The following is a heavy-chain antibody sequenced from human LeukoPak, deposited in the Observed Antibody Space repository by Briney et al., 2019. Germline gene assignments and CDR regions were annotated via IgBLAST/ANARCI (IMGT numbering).Heavy chain of an antibody. CDR2: ISSSSSTI. D-gene: IGHD6-19*01. CDR3: AKGEEQWLDTYFDY. CDR1: GFTFSSYS. V-gene: IGHV3-48*01. J-gene: IGHJ4*02. Sequence: PGESLRLSCAASGFTFSSYSMNWVRQAPGKGLEWVSYISSSSSTIYYADSVKGRFTISRDNAKNSLYLQMNSLRAEDTAVYYCAKGEEQWLDTYFDYWGQGTLVTVSS.